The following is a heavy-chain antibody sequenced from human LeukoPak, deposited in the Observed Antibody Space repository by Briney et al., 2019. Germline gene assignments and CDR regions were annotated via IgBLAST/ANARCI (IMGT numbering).Heavy chain of an antibody. J-gene: IGHJ3*02. Sequence: PSGSLSLTCTVSVGSISSYYWSGIRQPAGRGRECIGRIYTSGSTNYNPSLKSRVTMSVDTSKHQVSLKLSSVTAADTAVYYCARGPQVAGTYAFDIWGQGTMVTVSS. V-gene: IGHV4-4*07. CDR2: IYTSGST. D-gene: IGHD6-19*01. CDR1: VGSISSYY. CDR3: ARGPQVAGTYAFDI.